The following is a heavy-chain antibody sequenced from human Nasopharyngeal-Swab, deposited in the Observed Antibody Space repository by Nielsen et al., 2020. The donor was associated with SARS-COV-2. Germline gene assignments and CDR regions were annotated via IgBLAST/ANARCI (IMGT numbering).Heavy chain of an antibody. Sequence: VRQAPGKGLEWVANIKQDGSGKYYVDSVKGRFTISRDNAKNSLYLQMNSLRAEDTAVYYCARGWSGYYTAFWFDPWGQGTLVTVSS. D-gene: IGHD3-3*01. J-gene: IGHJ5*02. CDR2: IKQDGSGK. V-gene: IGHV3-7*01. CDR3: ARGWSGYYTAFWFDP.